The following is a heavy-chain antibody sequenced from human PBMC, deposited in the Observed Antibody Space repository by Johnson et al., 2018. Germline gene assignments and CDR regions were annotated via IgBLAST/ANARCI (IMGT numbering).Heavy chain of an antibody. Sequence: QVQLVQSGGGVVQPGRSLRLSCAASGFTFSIYSMHWVRQAPGKGLEWVAGISDDGIYKYYADSVKGRFTISRDNSNDTLSLQMVSLRAEDTAVDYCAKDRTVNWHGHFQYWGQGTLVTVSS. D-gene: IGHD4-17*01. J-gene: IGHJ1*01. CDR2: ISDDGIYK. CDR1: GFTFSIYS. CDR3: AKDRTVNWHGHFQY. V-gene: IGHV3-30-3*01.